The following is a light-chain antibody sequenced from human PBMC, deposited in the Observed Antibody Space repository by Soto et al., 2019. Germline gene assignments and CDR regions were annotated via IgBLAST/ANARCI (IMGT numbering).Light chain of an antibody. CDR2: DVT. J-gene: IGLJ1*01. Sequence: QSVLTQPRAVSASPGQSGTISCTGTSSDVGRYDYVSWYQQHPGKAPKLIVYDVTERPSGVPDRFSGSKSGNTASLTISGLQAEDEADYSCCSFAGSYSYVFGTGTKVTVL. CDR1: SSDVGRYDY. CDR3: CSFAGSYSYV. V-gene: IGLV2-11*01.